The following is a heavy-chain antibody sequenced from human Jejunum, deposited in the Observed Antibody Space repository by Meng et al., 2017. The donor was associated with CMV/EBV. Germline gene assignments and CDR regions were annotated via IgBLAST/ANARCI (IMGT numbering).Heavy chain of an antibody. J-gene: IGHJ4*02. CDR1: GYTFTAYY. CDR2: INPNSGGT. Sequence: SGYTFTAYYMHWVRQAPGQGLEWMGWINPNSGGTNYAQKFQGRVTMTRDTSISTAYMELSRLRSDDTAVYYGATSSSGFDFWTDYWGQGTLVTVSS. CDR3: ATSSSGFDFWTDY. V-gene: IGHV1-2*02. D-gene: IGHD5-12*01.